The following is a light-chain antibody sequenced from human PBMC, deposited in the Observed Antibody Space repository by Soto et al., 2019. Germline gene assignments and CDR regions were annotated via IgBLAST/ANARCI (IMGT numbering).Light chain of an antibody. CDR2: EVR. CDR3: RRFPARRNPV. CDR1: MRDVGAYNL. V-gene: IGLV2-14*01. J-gene: IGLJ3*02. Sequence: QSVLTQPASVSGSAGQSITISCSGTMRDVGAYNLVSWYQQHPGTAPKLIIYEVRNRPSGISSRFSGSRSGNTASLTISGVQAEGEGGYLFRRFPARRNPVFRGGTKVNVL.